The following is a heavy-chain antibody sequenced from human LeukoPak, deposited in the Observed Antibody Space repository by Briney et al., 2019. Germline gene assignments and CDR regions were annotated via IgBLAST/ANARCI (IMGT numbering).Heavy chain of an antibody. CDR3: ARETYCTSTNCPIGDYFDY. D-gene: IGHD2-2*01. CDR2: ISDDGSNK. V-gene: IGHV3-30*04. Sequence: GGSLRLSCAASGFTFRTYAMNWVRQAPGKGLEWVAVISDDGSNKYYAESVKGQFTISRDNSKNTLYLQMNSLRAEDTAVYYCARETYCTSTNCPIGDYFDYWGQGTLVTVSS. CDR1: GFTFRTYA. J-gene: IGHJ4*02.